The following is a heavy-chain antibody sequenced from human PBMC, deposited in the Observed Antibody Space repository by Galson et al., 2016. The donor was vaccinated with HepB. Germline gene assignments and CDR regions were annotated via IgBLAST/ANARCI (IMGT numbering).Heavy chain of an antibody. J-gene: IGHJ4*02. Sequence: SLRLSCAASGFTFSSHSMNWVRQAPGKGLEWVSYIISGGGSVFYAESVRGRFTISRDNVKNSVYLQMNSLRAEDTAVYYCAREGAARSRDYWGQGTLVTVSS. CDR1: GFTFSSHS. CDR2: IISGGGSV. D-gene: IGHD6-25*01. V-gene: IGHV3-48*01. CDR3: AREGAARSRDY.